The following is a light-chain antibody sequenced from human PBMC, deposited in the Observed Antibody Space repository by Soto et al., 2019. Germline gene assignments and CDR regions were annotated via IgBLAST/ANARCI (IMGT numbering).Light chain of an antibody. CDR3: QQYNNWPLWIT. V-gene: IGKV3-15*01. CDR1: QSVSSSY. Sequence: EIVLTQSPGTLSLSPGERATLSCRASQSVSSSYLAWYQQKPGQAPRLLIYGASTRATGIPARFSGSGSGTEFTLTISSLQSEDFAVYYCQQYNNWPLWITFGQGTRLEIK. J-gene: IGKJ5*01. CDR2: GAS.